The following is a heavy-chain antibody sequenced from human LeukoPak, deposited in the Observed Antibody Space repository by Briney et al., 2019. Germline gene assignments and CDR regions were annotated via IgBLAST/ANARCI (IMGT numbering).Heavy chain of an antibody. D-gene: IGHD3-10*01. CDR2: IKQDGSEK. CDR3: ARTEVLWFGEPNFPYYFDY. Sequence: QRGGSLRLSCAASGFTFSSYWMSWVRQAPGKGLGWVANIKQDGSEKYYVDSVKGRFTISRDNAKNSLYLQMNSLRAEDTAVYYCARTEVLWFGEPNFPYYFDYWGQGTLVTVSS. V-gene: IGHV3-7*03. J-gene: IGHJ4*02. CDR1: GFTFSSYW.